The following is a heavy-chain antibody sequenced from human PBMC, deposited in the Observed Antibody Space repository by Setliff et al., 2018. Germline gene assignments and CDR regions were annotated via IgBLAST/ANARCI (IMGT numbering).Heavy chain of an antibody. CDR3: ARASVVHAIAVGY. CDR1: VDSISSSTYY. J-gene: IGHJ4*02. Sequence: SETLSLTCTVSVDSISSSTYYWGWIRQPPGKGLEWIGRIYYRGDTYYNASLKGRLTISVDTSKNQFSLNLTSVTAADTAVYYCARASVVHAIAVGYWGQGTLVTVSS. CDR2: IYYRGDT. D-gene: IGHD2-2*01. V-gene: IGHV4-39*01.